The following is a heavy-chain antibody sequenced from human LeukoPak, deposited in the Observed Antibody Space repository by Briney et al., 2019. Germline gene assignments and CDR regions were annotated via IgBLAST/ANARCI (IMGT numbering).Heavy chain of an antibody. J-gene: IGHJ6*03. D-gene: IGHD3/OR15-3a*01. V-gene: IGHV3-7*01. CDR2: IKQDGSEK. Sequence: PGGSLRLSCAASGFTFSSYWMSWVRQAPGKGLEWVANIKQDGSEKDYVDSVKGRFTISRDNAKNSLYLQMNCLRAEDTAVYYCAIDHGQAAIDVWGKGTTVTVSS. CDR1: GFTFSSYW. CDR3: AIDHGQAAIDV.